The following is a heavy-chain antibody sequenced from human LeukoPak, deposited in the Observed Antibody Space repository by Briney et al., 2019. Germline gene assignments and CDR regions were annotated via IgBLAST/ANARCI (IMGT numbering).Heavy chain of an antibody. J-gene: IGHJ4*02. V-gene: IGHV1-24*01. CDR3: AIPYYYDSSGYYYFDY. CDR1: GYTLTELS. Sequence: GASVKVSCKVSGYTLTELSMHWVRQAPGKGLEWMGGFDPEDGETIYAQKFQGRVTMTEDTSTDTAYMELSSLRSEDTAVYYCAIPYYYDSSGYYYFDYWGQGTPVTVPS. D-gene: IGHD3-22*01. CDR2: FDPEDGET.